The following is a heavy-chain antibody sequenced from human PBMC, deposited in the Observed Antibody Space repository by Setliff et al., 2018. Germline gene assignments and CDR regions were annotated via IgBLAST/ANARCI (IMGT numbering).Heavy chain of an antibody. Sequence: GESLRLSCAGSGFTFNTYWMTWVRQAPGKGLEWVASITHDGSKTYILDSVKGRFTISRDNTKNSLYLQMNSLRGEDTAVYHCTRDRDYYGMDVWGQGTTVTVSS. CDR2: ITHDGSKT. CDR1: GFTFNTYW. J-gene: IGHJ6*02. V-gene: IGHV3-7*01. CDR3: TRDRDYYGMDV.